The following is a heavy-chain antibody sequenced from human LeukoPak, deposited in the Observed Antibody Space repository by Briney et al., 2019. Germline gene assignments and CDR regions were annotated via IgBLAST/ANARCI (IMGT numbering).Heavy chain of an antibody. D-gene: IGHD2-15*01. CDR3: ARVIYCSGGSCYDGAWFDP. CDR2: IYLRGST. Sequence: SETLSLTCAVSGYSISSGYYWGWIRHPPGKGLEWIGTIYLRGSTYLNPSLKSRVTVSVDTSNNQFSLKLSSVTAADTAVYYCARVIYCSGGSCYDGAWFDPWGQGTLVTVSS. J-gene: IGHJ5*02. V-gene: IGHV4-38-2*01. CDR1: GYSISSGYY.